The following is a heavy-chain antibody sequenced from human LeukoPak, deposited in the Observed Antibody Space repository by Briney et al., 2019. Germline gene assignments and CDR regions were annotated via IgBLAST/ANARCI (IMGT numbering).Heavy chain of an antibody. CDR1: GFPFTTHA. V-gene: IGHV3-23*01. CDR3: AKTFFFDRSGYYLDS. CDR2: ISGGGGTI. Sequence: GGSLRLSCAASGFPFTTHAMSWVRQASGKRLEWVSFISGGGGTIYYADSVKGRFTMSRDKSKNTLYLQMDSLRAEDTALYFCAKTFFFDRSGYYLDSWGLGTLVTVSS. D-gene: IGHD3-22*01. J-gene: IGHJ4*02.